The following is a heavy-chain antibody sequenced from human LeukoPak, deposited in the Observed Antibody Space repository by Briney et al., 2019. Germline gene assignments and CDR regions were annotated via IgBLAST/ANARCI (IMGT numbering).Heavy chain of an antibody. V-gene: IGHV4-4*02. D-gene: IGHD1-26*01. CDR3: ARGQGAADY. CDR1: GGSISSRNW. CDR2: ISRTGNI. Sequence: SETLSLTCTVSGGSISSRNWWGWVRQPPGKGLEWIGEISRTGNIDYDPSVRSRATISLDKSKSQFSLRLTSLTSADTAVYYCARGQGAADYWGQGILVIVSS. J-gene: IGHJ4*02.